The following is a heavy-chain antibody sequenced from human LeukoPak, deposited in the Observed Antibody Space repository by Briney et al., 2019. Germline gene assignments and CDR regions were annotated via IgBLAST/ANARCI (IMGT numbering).Heavy chain of an antibody. V-gene: IGHV3-48*02. Sequence: GGSLRLSCAASGFTFSYYSMNWVRQAPGKGLEWLSYISSSGSSMYHADSVKGRFTISRDNAQNSVYLQMNSLRDEDTAVYYCARQTTVFDNWGQGTLVTVSS. CDR3: ARQTTVFDN. CDR1: GFTFSYYS. CDR2: ISSSGSSM. D-gene: IGHD1-1*01. J-gene: IGHJ4*02.